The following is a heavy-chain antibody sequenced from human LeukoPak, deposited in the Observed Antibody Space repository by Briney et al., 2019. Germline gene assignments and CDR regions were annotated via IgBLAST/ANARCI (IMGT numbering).Heavy chain of an antibody. D-gene: IGHD3-16*01. CDR3: ARYRVITNDYFDS. CDR2: ISNSGNTI. J-gene: IGHJ4*02. V-gene: IGHV3-11*01. Sequence: GGSLRLSCAASGFTFGDYYMTWIRQAPGKGLEWVSYISNSGNTIKEADSVKGRLTISRDNAQNSLFLQMKSLRAEDTAVYYCARYRVITNDYFDSWGQGTLVTVSS. CDR1: GFTFGDYY.